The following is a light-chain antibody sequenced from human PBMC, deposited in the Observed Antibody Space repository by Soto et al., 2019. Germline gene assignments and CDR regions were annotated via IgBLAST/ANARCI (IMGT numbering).Light chain of an antibody. CDR3: SSYTSSSTLAV. CDR1: SSDVGGYNY. V-gene: IGLV2-14*01. J-gene: IGLJ2*01. Sequence: QSALTQPASVSGSPGQSITISCTGTSSDVGGYNYVSWYQQDPGKAPKLMIYDDNNRPSGVSNRFSGSKSGNTASLTISGLQAEDEAYYYCSSYTSSSTLAVFGGGTKLTVL. CDR2: DDN.